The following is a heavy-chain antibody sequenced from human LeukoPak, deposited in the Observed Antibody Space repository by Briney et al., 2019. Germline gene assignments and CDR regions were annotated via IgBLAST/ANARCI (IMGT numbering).Heavy chain of an antibody. CDR1: GFTVSSNY. CDR2: IYSGGST. Sequence: GGSLRLSCAASGFTVSSNYMSWVRQAPGKWLEWVSDIYSGGSTYYTDSVKGRFTISRDNSKNTLYLQMNSLSAEDTAVYYCARAKLDSSGYYVDYWGQGTLVTVSS. V-gene: IGHV3-66*01. J-gene: IGHJ4*02. CDR3: ARAKLDSSGYYVDY. D-gene: IGHD3-22*01.